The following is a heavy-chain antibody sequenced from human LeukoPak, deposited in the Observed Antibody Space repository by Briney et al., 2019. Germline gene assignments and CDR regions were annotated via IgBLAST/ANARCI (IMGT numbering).Heavy chain of an antibody. CDR1: GFTFSSYA. CDR2: ISYDGSNK. Sequence: GRSLRLSCAASGFTFSSYAMHWVRQAPGKGLEGVAVISYDGSNKYYADSVKGRFTISRDNSKHTLYLQMNSLRAEDTAVYYCARDGPTNWFDPWGQGTLVTVSS. V-gene: IGHV3-30-3*01. J-gene: IGHJ5*02. CDR3: ARDGPTNWFDP.